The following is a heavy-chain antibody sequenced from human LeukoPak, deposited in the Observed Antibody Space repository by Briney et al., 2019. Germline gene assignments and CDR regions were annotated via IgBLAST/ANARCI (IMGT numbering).Heavy chain of an antibody. D-gene: IGHD3-10*01. V-gene: IGHV3-48*03. Sequence: GGSLRLSCAASGFTFSSYEMNWVRQAPGKGLEWVSYISSSGSTIYYADSVKGRFTISRDNAKNSLYLQMNSLRAEDTAVYYCARAPFGEPIDYWGQGTLVTVSS. J-gene: IGHJ4*02. CDR1: GFTFSSYE. CDR2: ISSSGSTI. CDR3: ARAPFGEPIDY.